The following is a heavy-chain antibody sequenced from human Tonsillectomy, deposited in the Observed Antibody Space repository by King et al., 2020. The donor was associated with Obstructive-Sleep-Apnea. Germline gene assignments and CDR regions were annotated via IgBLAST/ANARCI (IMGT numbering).Heavy chain of an antibody. V-gene: IGHV1-18*01. J-gene: IGHJ3*02. D-gene: IGHD6-13*01. Sequence: VQLVESGAEVKKPGASVKVSCKASGYIFTTFGISWVRQVPGQGLEWMGWISAYNGNTNYAQKLQGRVTMTTDTSTSTAYMELRSLRSDDTAIYYCARDTPPWQQLVGAFDIWGQGAMVTVSS. CDR2: ISAYNGNT. CDR1: GYIFTTFG. CDR3: ARDTPPWQQLVGAFDI.